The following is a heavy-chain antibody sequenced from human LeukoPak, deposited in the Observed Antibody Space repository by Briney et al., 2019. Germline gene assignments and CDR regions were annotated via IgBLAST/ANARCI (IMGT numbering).Heavy chain of an antibody. CDR2: IHTSGST. CDR1: GGSISSYY. Sequence: PSETLSLTCTVSGGSISSYYWSWIRQPAGKGLQWIGRIHTSGSTAYNPSLGSRVTMSVDTSKNQFSLKLSSVTAADTAVYYCAREGSMTARPFVSIDYWGQGTLVTVSS. V-gene: IGHV4-4*07. D-gene: IGHD6-6*01. J-gene: IGHJ4*02. CDR3: AREGSMTARPFVSIDY.